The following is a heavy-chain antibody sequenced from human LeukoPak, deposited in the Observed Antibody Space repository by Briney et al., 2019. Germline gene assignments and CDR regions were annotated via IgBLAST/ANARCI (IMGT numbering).Heavy chain of an antibody. J-gene: IGHJ4*02. CDR1: GFTFDDYA. Sequence: GGSLRLSCAASGFTFDDYAMHWVRQAPGKGLEWVSGISWNSGSIGYADSVKGRFTISRDNAKNSLYLQMNSLRAEDTALYYCAKDSIPTYYDSSGSFDYWGQGTLVTVSS. CDR3: AKDSIPTYYDSSGSFDY. D-gene: IGHD3-22*01. V-gene: IGHV3-9*01. CDR2: ISWNSGSI.